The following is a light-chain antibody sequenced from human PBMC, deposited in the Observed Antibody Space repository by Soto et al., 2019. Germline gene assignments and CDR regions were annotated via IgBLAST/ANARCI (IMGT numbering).Light chain of an antibody. CDR2: DAS. V-gene: IGKV3-11*01. Sequence: EIVLTQSPATLSLSPGERATLSCRASQSVSSYLAWYQQKPGQALRLLIYDASNRAAGIPARFSGSGSGTDFTLTISSLEPEDFAVYYCLQRSNWPRTFGQGTKVEIK. CDR3: LQRSNWPRT. J-gene: IGKJ1*01. CDR1: QSVSSY.